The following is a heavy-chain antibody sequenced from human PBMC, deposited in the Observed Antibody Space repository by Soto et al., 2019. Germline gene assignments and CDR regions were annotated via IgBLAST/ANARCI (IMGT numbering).Heavy chain of an antibody. CDR1: GGSINSYY. CDR2: FYYSGST. Sequence: PSETLSLTCTVSGGSINSYYWSWIRQPPGKGLEWIGYFYYSGSTNNNPSLKSRVTISVDTSKNQFFLKLTSVIAADSAMYYCARHVHSSSWGIDVWGQGTTVTVSS. V-gene: IGHV4-59*08. J-gene: IGHJ6*02. CDR3: ARHVHSSSWGIDV. D-gene: IGHD6-13*01.